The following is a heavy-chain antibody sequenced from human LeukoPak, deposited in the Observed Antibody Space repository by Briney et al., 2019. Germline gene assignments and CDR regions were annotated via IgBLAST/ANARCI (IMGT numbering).Heavy chain of an antibody. Sequence: PGGSLRLSCAASGFTFSSYSMNWVRQAPGKGLEWVSSISSSSSYIYYAGSVKGRFTISRDNAKNSLYLQMNSLRAEDTAVYYCARIPSGYDFDFEFDYWGQGTLVTVSS. CDR3: ARIPSGYDFDFEFDY. D-gene: IGHD5-12*01. CDR2: ISSSSSYI. J-gene: IGHJ4*02. V-gene: IGHV3-21*01. CDR1: GFTFSSYS.